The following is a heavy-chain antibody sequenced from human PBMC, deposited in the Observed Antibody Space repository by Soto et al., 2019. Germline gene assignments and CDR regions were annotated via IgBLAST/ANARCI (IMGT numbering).Heavy chain of an antibody. Sequence: SVKVSCKASGYTFTSYGISWVRQAPGQGLEWMGGIIPIFGTANYAQKFQGRVTITADESTSTACMELSSLRSEDTAVYYCASGHIAHQGYYYYGMDVWGQGTTVTVSS. J-gene: IGHJ6*02. V-gene: IGHV1-69*13. CDR1: GYTFTSYG. CDR2: IIPIFGTA. D-gene: IGHD2-21*01. CDR3: ASGHIAHQGYYYYGMDV.